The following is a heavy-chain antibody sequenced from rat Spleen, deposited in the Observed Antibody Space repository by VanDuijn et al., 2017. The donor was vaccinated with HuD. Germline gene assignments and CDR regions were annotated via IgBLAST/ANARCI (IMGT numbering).Heavy chain of an antibody. Sequence: QVQLKESGPGLVQPSQTLSLTCTVSGFSLTNYHVSWVRQPPGKGLEWMGVIWTGGSISYNSFLKSRLSISRDTSKSQVFLKMNSLQTEDTAVYFCASGIHDYWGQGVMVTVSS. V-gene: IGHV2-43*01. D-gene: IGHD1-4*01. CDR3: ASGIHDY. CDR2: IWTGGSI. CDR1: GFSLTNYH. J-gene: IGHJ2*01.